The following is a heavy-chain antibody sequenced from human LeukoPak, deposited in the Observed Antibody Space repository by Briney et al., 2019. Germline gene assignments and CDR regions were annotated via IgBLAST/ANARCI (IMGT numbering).Heavy chain of an antibody. CDR2: IYWDDDK. D-gene: IGHD3-22*01. Sequence: SGPTLVKATQTLTLTCTFSGFSLNTSGVSVGWIRQPPGKALEWLALIYWDDDKRYSPSLKSRLTITKDTSKKQVVLTMTNMDPVDTATYYCAHRQLDGSGNKCYNWFDPWGQGTLVTVSS. V-gene: IGHV2-5*02. J-gene: IGHJ5*02. CDR1: GFSLNTSGVS. CDR3: AHRQLDGSGNKCYNWFDP.